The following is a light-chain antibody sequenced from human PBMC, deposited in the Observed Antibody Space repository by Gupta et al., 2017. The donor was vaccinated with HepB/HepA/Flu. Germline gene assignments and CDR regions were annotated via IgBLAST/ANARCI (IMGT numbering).Light chain of an antibody. CDR1: QSVSGS. CDR2: GAS. Sequence: EIVLTQSPATLFVSPGERATLSCRASQSVSGSVAWYQHRPGQPLRLLIYGASTRATGVPVRFRGSGSGKECTLTITSRQSEDFALYYCQQYEVWPPITFGQGTRLETK. CDR3: QQYEVWPPIT. J-gene: IGKJ5*01. V-gene: IGKV3-15*01.